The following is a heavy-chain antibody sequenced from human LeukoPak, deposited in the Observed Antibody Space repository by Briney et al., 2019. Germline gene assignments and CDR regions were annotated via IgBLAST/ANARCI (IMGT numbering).Heavy chain of an antibody. J-gene: IGHJ4*02. CDR3: AGELFGSGSCPDY. D-gene: IGHD3-10*01. Sequence: GGSLRLSCTAPGFTLSSYAIHWIRQAPGKGLEWVALVWHDGSNKYYADSLKGRFTISRDNSKNTVYLQMNSLRAEDTAVYYCAGELFGSGSCPDYWGQGTLVTVSS. CDR2: VWHDGSNK. CDR1: GFTLSSYA. V-gene: IGHV3-33*01.